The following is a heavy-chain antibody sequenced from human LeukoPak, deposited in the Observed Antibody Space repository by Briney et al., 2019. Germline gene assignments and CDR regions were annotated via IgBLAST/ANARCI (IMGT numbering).Heavy chain of an antibody. CDR2: ISGSGGST. J-gene: IGHJ4*02. Sequence: GGSLRLSCAASGFTFSSYGMSWVRQAPGKGLEWVSAISGSGGSTYYADSVKGRFTISRDNSKNTLYLQMNSLRAEDTAVYYCAKVGRYDSSGYPPYYWGQGTLVTVSS. V-gene: IGHV3-23*01. CDR1: GFTFSSYG. D-gene: IGHD3-22*01. CDR3: AKVGRYDSSGYPPYY.